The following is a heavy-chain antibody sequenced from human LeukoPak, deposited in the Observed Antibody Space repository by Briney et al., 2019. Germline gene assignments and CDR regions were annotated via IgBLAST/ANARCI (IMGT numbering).Heavy chain of an antibody. CDR1: GGTFSSYA. D-gene: IGHD2-2*01. CDR2: IIPILGIA. J-gene: IGHJ5*02. V-gene: IGHV1-69*04. CDR3: ASAPSTSWDLNWFDP. Sequence: SVKVSCKASGGTFSSYAISRVRQAPGQGLEWMGRIIPILGIANYAQKFQGRVTITADKSTSTAYMELSSLRSEDTAVYYCASAPSTSWDLNWFDPWGQGTLVTVSS.